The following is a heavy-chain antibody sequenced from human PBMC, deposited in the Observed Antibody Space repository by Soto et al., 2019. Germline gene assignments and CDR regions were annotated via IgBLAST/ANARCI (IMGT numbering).Heavy chain of an antibody. J-gene: IGHJ3*02. V-gene: IGHV1-18*01. D-gene: IGHD5-18*01. CDR1: GYTFTNYG. CDR2: ISAYNGNT. CDR3: ARSGYNSGYHREAAFDI. Sequence: QVQLVQSGAEVKKPGASVKVSCKASGYTFTNYGISWVRQAPGQGLEWMGWISAYNGNTNYAQKLQGRVIMTTDTSTSTAYMELRSLRSDDTAVYYCARSGYNSGYHREAAFDIWGQGTMVTVSS.